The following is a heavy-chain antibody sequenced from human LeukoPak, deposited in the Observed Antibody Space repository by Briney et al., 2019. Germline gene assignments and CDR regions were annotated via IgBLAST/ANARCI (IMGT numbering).Heavy chain of an antibody. J-gene: IGHJ4*02. Sequence: GGSLRLSCAASGFTFSTYWIHWVRQAPGKGLVWVSRINSDGSGTSYADSMKGRFTISRDNAKNTLYLQMNSLRVEDTAVYYCVRDSSKWYYDFWGQGSLVTVSS. CDR1: GFTFSTYW. CDR3: VRDSSKWYYDF. D-gene: IGHD6-13*01. CDR2: INSDGSGT. V-gene: IGHV3-74*01.